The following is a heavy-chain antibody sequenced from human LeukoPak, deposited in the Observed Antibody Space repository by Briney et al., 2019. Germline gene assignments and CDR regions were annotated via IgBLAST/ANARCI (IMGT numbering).Heavy chain of an antibody. D-gene: IGHD3-9*01. V-gene: IGHV4-39*07. CDR3: ARNDYFRLTQRAHYYDILTGYYRGFDY. Sequence: SETLSLTCTVSGGSISSSSYYWGWIRQPPGKGLEWIGSIYYSGSTYYNPSLKSRVTISVDTSKNQFSLKLSPVTAADTAVYYCARNDYFRLTQRAHYYDILTGYYRGFDYWGQGTLVTVSS. CDR1: GGSISSSSYY. CDR2: IYYSGST. J-gene: IGHJ4*02.